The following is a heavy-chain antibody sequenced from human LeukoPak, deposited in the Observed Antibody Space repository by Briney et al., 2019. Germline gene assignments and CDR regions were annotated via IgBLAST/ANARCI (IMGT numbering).Heavy chain of an antibody. CDR1: GFTFSSYG. J-gene: IGHJ4*02. V-gene: IGHV3-33*01. D-gene: IGHD2/OR15-2a*01. Sequence: GGSLRLSCAASGFTFSSYGMHWVRQAPGKGLEWVAVIWYDGSNKYYTDSVKGRLTISRDNSKNTLYLQMNSLRAEDTAIYYCAREGPRGNSQFDYWGQGTLVTVSS. CDR3: AREGPRGNSQFDY. CDR2: IWYDGSNK.